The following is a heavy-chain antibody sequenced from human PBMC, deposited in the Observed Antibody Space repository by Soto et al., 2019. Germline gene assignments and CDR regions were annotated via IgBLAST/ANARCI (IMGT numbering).Heavy chain of an antibody. V-gene: IGHV3-48*02. D-gene: IGHD3-9*01. CDR3: ARDLGWDFES. Sequence: GGSLRLSGAASGFTFASYSMNWVRRAPGKGLEWVSYISSSSGPIYYADSVKGRFTISRDNAKNALFLQMNSRTDEDPAWYYCARDLGWDFESWGQGTLVNVSS. CDR2: ISSSSGPI. J-gene: IGHJ4*02. CDR1: GFTFASYS.